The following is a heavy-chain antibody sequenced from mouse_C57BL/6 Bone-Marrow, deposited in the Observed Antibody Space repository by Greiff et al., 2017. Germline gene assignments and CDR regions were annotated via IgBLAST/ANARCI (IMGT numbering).Heavy chain of an antibody. V-gene: IGHV1-59*01. CDR3: ARRIADWFAY. J-gene: IGHJ3*01. Sequence: QVQLQQPGAELVRPGTSVKLSCKASGYTFTSYWMHWVKQRPGQGLEWIGVIDPSDSYTNYNQKFKGKDTLTADTSSSTAYMQLSSLTSEDSAVYYCARRIADWFAYWGQGTLVTVSA. CDR2: IDPSDSYT. CDR1: GYTFTSYW.